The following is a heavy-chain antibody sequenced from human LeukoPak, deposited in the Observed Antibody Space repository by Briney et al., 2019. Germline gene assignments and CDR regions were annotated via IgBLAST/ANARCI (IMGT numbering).Heavy chain of an antibody. J-gene: IGHJ5*02. CDR2: MNPNSGST. CDR3: ARGPNKSDGGNSGSAWFDP. Sequence: GASVKVSCKASGYTFTTYDINWVRQATGQGLEWMGWMNPNSGSTGYAQKFQGRVTMTRNTSISTAYMELSSPRSEDTAVYYCARGPNKSDGGNSGSAWFDPWGQGTLVTVSS. CDR1: GYTFTTYD. V-gene: IGHV1-8*01. D-gene: IGHD4-23*01.